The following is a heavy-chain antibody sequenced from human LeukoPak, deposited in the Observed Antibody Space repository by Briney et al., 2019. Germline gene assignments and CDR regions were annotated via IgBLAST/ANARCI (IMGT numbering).Heavy chain of an antibody. CDR2: IYYSGGT. D-gene: IGHD3-10*01. V-gene: IGHV4-31*03. CDR1: SGSIRGGFYY. J-gene: IGHJ4*02. Sequence: SETLSLTCTVSSGSIRGGFYYWTWIRQRPGKGLEWIGYIYYSGGTYYNPSLKSRVSISVDTSKNQLSLKLSSVTAADTAVYFCARGGSGSGSYYAESFDYWGQGTLVTVSS. CDR3: ARGGSGSGSYYAESFDY.